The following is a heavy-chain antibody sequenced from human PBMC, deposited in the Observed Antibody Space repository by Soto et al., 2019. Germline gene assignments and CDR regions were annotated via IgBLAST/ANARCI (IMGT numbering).Heavy chain of an antibody. D-gene: IGHD3-9*01. V-gene: IGHV4-4*02. CDR2: IYHSGST. CDR3: ARSITFDWLFFDN. J-gene: IGHJ4*02. CDR1: GGSISRSNW. Sequence: QVQLQEPGPGLVKPSGTLSLTSAVSGGSISRSNWWSWVRQPPGKGLEWIGEIYHSGSTNYNPSLKSRVTISVDKAKTQFSLKLSSLTAADTAVYYCARSITFDWLFFDNWGQGSLVTVSS.